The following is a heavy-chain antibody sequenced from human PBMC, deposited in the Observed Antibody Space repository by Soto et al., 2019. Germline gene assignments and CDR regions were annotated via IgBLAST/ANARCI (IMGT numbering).Heavy chain of an antibody. V-gene: IGHV6-1*01. CDR2: TYYRSKWYN. CDR1: GDSVSSNSAA. D-gene: IGHD3-3*01. J-gene: IGHJ6*02. CDR3: ARGYYDFWSGSYYYYGMDV. Sequence: PSQTLSLTCAISGDSVSSNSAAWNWIRQSPSRGLEWLGRTYYRSKWYNDYAVSVKSRITINPDTSKNQFSLQLNSVTPEDTAVYYCARGYYDFWSGSYYYYGMDVWGQGTTVTVSS.